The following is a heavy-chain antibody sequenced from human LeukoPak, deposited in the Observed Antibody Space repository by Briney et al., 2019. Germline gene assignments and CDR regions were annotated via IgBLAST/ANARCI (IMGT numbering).Heavy chain of an antibody. V-gene: IGHV3-53*01. D-gene: IGHD2-2*02. CDR2: IYIGGST. Sequence: PGGSLRLSCVASGFTFDDHDMSWVRQAPGKGLEWVSVIYIGGSTYYADSVKGRFTISRDISKNTLYLQMNSLRAEDTAMYYCARLGFVVPAVIFDYWGQGTLVTVSS. CDR3: ARLGFVVPAVIFDY. J-gene: IGHJ4*02. CDR1: GFTFDDHD.